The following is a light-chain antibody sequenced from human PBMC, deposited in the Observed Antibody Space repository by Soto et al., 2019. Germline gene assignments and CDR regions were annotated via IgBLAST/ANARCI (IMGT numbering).Light chain of an antibody. CDR1: EGITTY. CDR2: GAS. V-gene: IGKV1-9*01. J-gene: IGKJ4*01. Sequence: IELTQSPPFLSASVGDRVTITCRADEGITTYLAWYQQQPGKAPKVLIYGASTLQNGVPPRFSGSGSGTEFTLTISSLQPEDFATYYWQQVKSFPLTFGGGTKVEVK. CDR3: QQVKSFPLT.